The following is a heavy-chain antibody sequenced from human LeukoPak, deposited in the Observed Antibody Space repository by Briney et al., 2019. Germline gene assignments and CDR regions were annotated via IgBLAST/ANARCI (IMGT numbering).Heavy chain of an antibody. Sequence: PSETLSLTCTVSGGSISSGGYYWSWIRQHPGKGLEWIGYIYYSGSTYYNPSLKSRVTISVDTSKNQFSLKLSSVTAADTAVYYCARFDWPRDAFDIWGQGTMVTVSS. CDR3: ARFDWPRDAFDI. D-gene: IGHD3-9*01. CDR1: GGSISSGGYY. J-gene: IGHJ3*02. CDR2: IYYSGST. V-gene: IGHV4-31*03.